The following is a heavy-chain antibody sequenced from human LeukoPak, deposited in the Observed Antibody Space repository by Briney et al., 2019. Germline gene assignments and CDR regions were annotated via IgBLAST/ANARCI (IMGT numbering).Heavy chain of an antibody. V-gene: IGHV3-33*01. CDR1: GFTFSSYG. CDR3: ARDGSSGWYDY. D-gene: IGHD6-19*01. Sequence: GGSLRLSCAASGFTFSSYGMHWVRQAPGKGLGWVAVIWYDGSNKCYADSVKGRFTISRDNSKNTLYLQMNSLRAEDTAVYYCARDGSSGWYDYWGQGTLVTVSS. CDR2: IWYDGSNK. J-gene: IGHJ4*02.